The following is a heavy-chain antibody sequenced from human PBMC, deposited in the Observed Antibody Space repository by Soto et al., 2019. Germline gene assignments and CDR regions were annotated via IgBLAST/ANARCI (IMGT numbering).Heavy chain of an antibody. D-gene: IGHD6-6*01. V-gene: IGHV3-30-3*01. CDR3: ARDRGAARPVYYYYYGMDV. CDR1: GFTFSSYA. CDR2: ISYDGSNK. J-gene: IGHJ6*02. Sequence: PGGSLRLSCAASGFTFSSYAMHWVRQAPGKWLEWVAVISYDGSNKYYADSVKGRFTISRDNSKNTLYLQMNSLRAEDTAVYYCARDRGAARPVYYYYYGMDVWGQGXTVTVS.